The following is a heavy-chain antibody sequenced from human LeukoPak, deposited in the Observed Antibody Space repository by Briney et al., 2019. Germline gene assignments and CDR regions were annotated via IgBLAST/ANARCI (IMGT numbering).Heavy chain of an antibody. Sequence: SETLSLTCTVSGGSISSYYWSWIRQPPGKGLEWIGYTYYSGRNKYNPYTTSRVTISVATSTNQFSLKLSSVTAADTAVYYCARVSPQLVPVYWGEGTLVTASS. CDR2: TYYSGRN. V-gene: IGHV4-59*01. CDR1: GGSISSYY. D-gene: IGHD6-6*01. CDR3: ARVSPQLVPVY. J-gene: IGHJ4*02.